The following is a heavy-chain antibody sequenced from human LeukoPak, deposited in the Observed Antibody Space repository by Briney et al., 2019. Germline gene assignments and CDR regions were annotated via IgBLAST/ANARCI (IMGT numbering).Heavy chain of an antibody. Sequence: GGSLRLSCAASGFTFSSYAMSWVRQAPGKGLEWVSAISGSGGSTYYADSVKGRFTISSDNSKNTLHLQMNSLRAEDTAVYYCAKDTRPYGSGSYYFDYWGQGTLVTVSS. CDR3: AKDTRPYGSGSYYFDY. CDR2: ISGSGGST. D-gene: IGHD3-10*01. CDR1: GFTFSSYA. V-gene: IGHV3-23*01. J-gene: IGHJ4*02.